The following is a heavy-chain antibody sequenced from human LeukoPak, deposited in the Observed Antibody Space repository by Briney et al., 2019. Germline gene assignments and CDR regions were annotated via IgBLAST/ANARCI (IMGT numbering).Heavy chain of an antibody. CDR1: SDSFSSGDYY. V-gene: IGHV4-30-4*01. J-gene: IGHJ4*02. CDR2: IYYTGST. Sequence: SETLSLTCTVSSDSFSSGDYYWSWIRQPPGKGLEWIGYIYYTGSTYYNPSLKSRVTMSIDTSKNQFSLRLSSVTAADTAVYYCARGGDDSSGYYSFGYWGQGTLVTVSS. CDR3: ARGGDDSSGYYSFGY. D-gene: IGHD3-22*01.